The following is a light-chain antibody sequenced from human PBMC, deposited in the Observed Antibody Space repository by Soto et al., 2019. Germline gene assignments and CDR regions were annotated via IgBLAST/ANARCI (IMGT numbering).Light chain of an antibody. CDR2: WAS. J-gene: IGKJ4*01. Sequence: DIVMTQSPDSLAVSLGERATINCKSSQSVLYSSNNKNYVAWYQQKPGQPPKLLIYWASTRESGVPDRFSGSGSGTDFTLTISRLQAEDVAVYYCQQYSSPPLTFGGGTKVEIK. CDR1: QSVLYSSNNKNY. CDR3: QQYSSPPLT. V-gene: IGKV4-1*01.